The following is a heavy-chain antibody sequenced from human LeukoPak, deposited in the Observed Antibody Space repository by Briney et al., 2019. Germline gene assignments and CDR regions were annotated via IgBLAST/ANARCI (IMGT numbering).Heavy chain of an antibody. J-gene: IGHJ4*02. V-gene: IGHV3-7*01. D-gene: IGHD2-8*01. CDR2: IKQDGREK. CDR1: GFIFSTYW. CDR3: ARQSYRNGAYYDY. Sequence: GGSLRLSCAASGFIFSTYWMTWVRQAPGKGLGWVGNIKQDGREKHYADSVEGGFTISRDNDQHSLYLQLHSMRAADTAVYYCARQSYRNGAYYDYWGQGTLVTVSS.